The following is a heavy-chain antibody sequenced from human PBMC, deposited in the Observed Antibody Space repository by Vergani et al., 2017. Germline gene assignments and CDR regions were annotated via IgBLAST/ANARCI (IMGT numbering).Heavy chain of an antibody. CDR1: GYTFTSYD. Sequence: QVQLVQSGAEVKKPGASVKVSCKASGYTFTSYDINWVRQATGQGLEWMGRIIPILGIANYAQKFQGRVTITADKSTSTAYMELSSLRTKDTAVYYCAREAGEQQLVRANRYYCYGMDVWGQGTTVTVSS. D-gene: IGHD6-13*01. V-gene: IGHV1-69*09. J-gene: IGHJ6*02. CDR2: IIPILGIA. CDR3: AREAGEQQLVRANRYYCYGMDV.